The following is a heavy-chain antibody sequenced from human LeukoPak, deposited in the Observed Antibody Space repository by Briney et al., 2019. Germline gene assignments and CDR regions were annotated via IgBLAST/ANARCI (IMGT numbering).Heavy chain of an antibody. CDR2: IKSKTDGGTT. D-gene: IGHD4-17*01. J-gene: IGHJ4*02. CDR1: RFTFSNAW. Sequence: GGSLRLSCAASRFTFSNAWMSWVRQAPGKGLEWVGRIKSKTDGGTTDYAAPVEGRFTISRDDSKNTLYLQMNSPKTEDTTVYYCTTGGTVTFDYWGQGTLVTVSS. CDR3: TTGGTVTFDY. V-gene: IGHV3-15*01.